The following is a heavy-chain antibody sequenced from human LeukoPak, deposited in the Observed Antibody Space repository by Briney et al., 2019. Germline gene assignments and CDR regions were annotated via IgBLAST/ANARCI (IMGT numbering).Heavy chain of an antibody. D-gene: IGHD2-15*01. J-gene: IGHJ4*02. CDR2: IDPSDSYT. CDR1: RYSFTSYW. CDR3: ARIGYCSGGGCYGVDY. Sequence: GESLRISCKGSRYSFTSYWISWVRQMPGKGLEWMGRIDPSDSYTNYSPSFQGHVTISVDKSISTAYLQWSSLKTSDTAMYYCARIGYCSGGGCYGVDYWGQGTLVTVSS. V-gene: IGHV5-10-1*01.